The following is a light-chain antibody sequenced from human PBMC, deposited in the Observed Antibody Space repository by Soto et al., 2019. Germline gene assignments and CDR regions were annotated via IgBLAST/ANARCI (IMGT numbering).Light chain of an antibody. J-gene: IGLJ3*02. Sequence: QPVLTQLPSASASLGASVKLTCTLSSGHINYDIAWHQQQPGKGPRYLMKLNSDGSHFKGDGIPDRFSGSSSGAERYLTISSLQSEDEADYYCQAWGAGIRVFGGGTKLTVL. CDR1: SGHINYD. V-gene: IGLV4-69*01. CDR3: QAWGAGIRV. CDR2: LNSDGSH.